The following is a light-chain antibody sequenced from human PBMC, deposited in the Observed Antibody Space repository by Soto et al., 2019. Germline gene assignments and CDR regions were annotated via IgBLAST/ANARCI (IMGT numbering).Light chain of an antibody. CDR2: SNN. CDR3: AAWDDSLNGDVV. J-gene: IGLJ2*01. V-gene: IGLV1-44*01. Sequence: QSVLTQPPSASGTPGQRVIISCSGSSSNIGSNTVNWYQQLPGTAPKLLIYSNNQRPSGVPDRFSGSKSGTSASLAISGLQSEDEADYYCAAWDDSLNGDVVFGGGTKLTVL. CDR1: SSNIGSNT.